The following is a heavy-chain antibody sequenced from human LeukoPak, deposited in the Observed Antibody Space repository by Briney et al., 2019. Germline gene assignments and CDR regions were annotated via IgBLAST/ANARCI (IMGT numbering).Heavy chain of an antibody. Sequence: ASVKVSCKASGYTFTSYGISWVRQAPGQGLEWMGWINAYNGNTNYAQKLQGRVTMTTDTSTSTAYMELRSLRSDDTAVYYCARSRDGYESLIIDAFDIWGQGTMVTVSS. J-gene: IGHJ3*02. CDR1: GYTFTSYG. V-gene: IGHV1-18*01. CDR2: INAYNGNT. D-gene: IGHD5-24*01. CDR3: ARSRDGYESLIIDAFDI.